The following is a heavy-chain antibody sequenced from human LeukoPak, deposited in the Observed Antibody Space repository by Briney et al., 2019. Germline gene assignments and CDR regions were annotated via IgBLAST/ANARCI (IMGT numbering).Heavy chain of an antibody. CDR1: GFTFSTYP. V-gene: IGHV3-30-3*01. J-gene: IGHJ4*02. Sequence: GRSLRLSCAASGFTFSTYPIHWVRQAPGKGLEWVAVISHNGSNKYNADSVKGRFTISRDNSKNTLYLQMDSLRAEDTAVYYRARVPGITMTGGFDYWGQGTLVTVSS. D-gene: IGHD6-19*01. CDR2: ISHNGSNK. CDR3: ARVPGITMTGGFDY.